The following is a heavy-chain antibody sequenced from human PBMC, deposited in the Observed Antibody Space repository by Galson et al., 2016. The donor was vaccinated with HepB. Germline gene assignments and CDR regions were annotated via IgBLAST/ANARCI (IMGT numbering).Heavy chain of an antibody. CDR2: MRARTYSGTT. Sequence: SLRLSCAASGFTFSSYSMNWVRQAPGKGLEWVSVMRARTYSGTTEVAASVKGRFIISRDDSKSIAYLQMNSLKTEDTAVYYCTRNSGGNSRGPTYWGQGTLVTVSS. J-gene: IGHJ4*02. CDR3: TRNSGGNSRGPTY. D-gene: IGHD4-23*01. CDR1: GFTFSSYS. V-gene: IGHV3-49*04.